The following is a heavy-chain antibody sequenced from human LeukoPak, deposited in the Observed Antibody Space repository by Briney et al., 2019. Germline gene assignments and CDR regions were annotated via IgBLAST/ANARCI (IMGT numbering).Heavy chain of an antibody. D-gene: IGHD1-1*01. V-gene: IGHV3-23*01. CDR1: GFTSSSYA. CDR2: ISGSGGST. Sequence: GGSLRLSCAASGFTSSSYAMSWVRQVPGKGLEWVSGISGSGGSTYYADSVKGRFTISRDNSKSTLHLQMNSLRAEDTALYYCAEWNSVYWYFDLWGRGTLVTVSS. J-gene: IGHJ2*01. CDR3: AEWNSVYWYFDL.